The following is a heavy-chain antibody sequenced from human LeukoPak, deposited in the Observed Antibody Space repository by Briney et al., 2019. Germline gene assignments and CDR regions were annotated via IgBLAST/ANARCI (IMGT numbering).Heavy chain of an antibody. CDR3: AKCAWFGDAPGGDY. D-gene: IGHD3-10*01. CDR1: GFAFSSHA. CDR2: TRGDGGTT. Sequence: PGGSLRLSCAASGFAFSSHAMSWVRQAPGKGLEWVSATRGDGGTTYYAASVKGRFTISRDNSKNTLYLQMNNLRAEDKALYYCAKCAWFGDAPGGDYWGQGTLVTVSS. V-gene: IGHV3-23*01. J-gene: IGHJ4*02.